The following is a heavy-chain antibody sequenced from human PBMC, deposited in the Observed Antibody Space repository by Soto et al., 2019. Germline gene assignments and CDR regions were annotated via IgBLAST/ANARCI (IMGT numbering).Heavy chain of an antibody. Sequence: PSETLSLTCAVYGGSFSGYYWSWIRQPPGKGLEWIGEINHSGSTNYNPSLKSRVTISVDTSKNQFSLKLSSVTAADTAVYYCARNDQQYYFDYWGQGTLVTVSS. D-gene: IGHD1-1*01. CDR3: ARNDQQYYFDY. V-gene: IGHV4-34*01. CDR2: INHSGST. CDR1: GGSFSGYY. J-gene: IGHJ4*02.